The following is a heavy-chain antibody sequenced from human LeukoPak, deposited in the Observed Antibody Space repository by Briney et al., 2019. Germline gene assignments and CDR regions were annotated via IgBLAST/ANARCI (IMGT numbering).Heavy chain of an antibody. CDR3: AKSREEIRGLDAFDI. Sequence: SETLSLTCAVSGGSISSSNWWSWVRQPPGKGLEWIGEIYHSGSTNYNPSLKSRVTISVDKSKNQFSLKLSSLTAADTAVYYCAKSREEIRGLDAFDIWGQGTMVTVSS. D-gene: IGHD5-24*01. J-gene: IGHJ3*02. CDR2: IYHSGST. CDR1: GGSISSSNW. V-gene: IGHV4-4*02.